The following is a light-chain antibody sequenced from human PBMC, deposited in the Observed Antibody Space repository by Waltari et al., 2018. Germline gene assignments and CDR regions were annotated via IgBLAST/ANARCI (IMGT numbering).Light chain of an antibody. CDR3: QQYYRKRT. V-gene: IGKV4-1*01. Sequence: DIVMTQSPDSLAVSLGERATINCKSRESVLFVSNDKNYLAWYQQNPGQPPRLLIHWASTRESGVPDRFSGSGSETDFTLTISSLQAEDVVTDYWQQYYRKRTFGQATKVEI. CDR2: WAS. J-gene: IGKJ1*01. CDR1: ESVLFVSNDKNY.